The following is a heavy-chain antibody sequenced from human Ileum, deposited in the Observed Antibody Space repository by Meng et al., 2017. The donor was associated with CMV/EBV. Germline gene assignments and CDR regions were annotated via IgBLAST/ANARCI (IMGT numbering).Heavy chain of an antibody. J-gene: IGHJ5*02. Sequence: QGQVGHSGAGVKKPGASVKVSCKASGYTFTAYYIHWVRQAPGQGLEWMGWINPNSGGTNYAQKFQGRVTMTRDTSISTVYMELNRLTSDDTAVYYCARVPGLEVADANWFDPWGQGTLVTVSS. CDR1: GYTFTAYY. D-gene: IGHD2-15*01. V-gene: IGHV1-2*02. CDR2: INPNSGGT. CDR3: ARVPGLEVADANWFDP.